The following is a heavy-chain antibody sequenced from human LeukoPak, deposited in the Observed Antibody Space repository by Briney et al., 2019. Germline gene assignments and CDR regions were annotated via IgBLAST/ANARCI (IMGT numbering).Heavy chain of an antibody. CDR1: GYTFTGYY. J-gene: IGHJ5*02. Sequence: GASVKVSCKASGYTFTGYYMHWVRQAPGQGLEWMGWINPNSGGTNYAQKFQGRVTMTRDTSISTAYMELSRLRSDDTAVYYCARVLRGIAAAGTRRFDPWGQGTLVTVSS. CDR3: ARVLRGIAAAGTRRFDP. V-gene: IGHV1-2*02. CDR2: INPNSGGT. D-gene: IGHD6-13*01.